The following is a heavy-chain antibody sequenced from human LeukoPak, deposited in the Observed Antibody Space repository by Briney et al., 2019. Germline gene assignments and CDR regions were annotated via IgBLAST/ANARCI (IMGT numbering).Heavy chain of an antibody. V-gene: IGHV4-61*02. CDR3: ARMSGGDWFDT. Sequence: RASQTLSLTCTVSGGSISSGSYYWSWIRQPAGKGLEWIGRIYTSGSTSYNPSLKSRVTISVDTSKNQFSLKLSSVTAAETAVYYCARMSGGDWFDTWGQGTLVTVSS. D-gene: IGHD1-1*01. CDR1: GGSISSGSYY. J-gene: IGHJ5*02. CDR2: IYTSGST.